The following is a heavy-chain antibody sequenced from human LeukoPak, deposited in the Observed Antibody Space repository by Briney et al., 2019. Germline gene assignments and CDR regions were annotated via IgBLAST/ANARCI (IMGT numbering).Heavy chain of an antibody. J-gene: IGHJ4*02. CDR2: IYHSGST. V-gene: IGHV4-4*02. D-gene: IGHD3-10*01. CDR3: ARDCDYGSGSYYIDY. Sequence: SGTLSLTCAVSGGSISSSNWWSWGRQPPGKGLEWIGEIYHSGSTNYNPSLKSRVTISVDKSKNQFSLKLSSVTAPDTAVYYCARDCDYGSGSYYIDYWGQGTLVSVSS. CDR1: GGSISSSNW.